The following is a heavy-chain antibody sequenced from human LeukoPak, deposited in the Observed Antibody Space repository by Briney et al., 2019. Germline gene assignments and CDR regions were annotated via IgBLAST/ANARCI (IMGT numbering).Heavy chain of an antibody. V-gene: IGHV3-33*01. CDR2: IWYDGSNK. Sequence: PGRSLRLSCAASGITLSSYGMHWVRQAPGKGLEWVAVIWYDGSNKYYADSVKGRFTISRDNSKNTLYLQMNSLRAEDTAVYYCARRDYVWGSYRYSPPDYWGHGTLVTVSS. D-gene: IGHD3-16*02. CDR3: ARRDYVWGSYRYSPPDY. J-gene: IGHJ4*01. CDR1: GITLSSYG.